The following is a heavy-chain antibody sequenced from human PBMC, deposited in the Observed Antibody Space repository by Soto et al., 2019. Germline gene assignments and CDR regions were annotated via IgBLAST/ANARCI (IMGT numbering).Heavy chain of an antibody. CDR1: GFTFNMYA. V-gene: IGHV3-23*01. D-gene: IGHD1-1*01. Sequence: EVQLSESGGGVAQPGGSLRLSCAASGFTFNMYAMSWVRQAPGKGLEWVSGIGGSGANTFYADFVKGRFTISRDNSKTPLYAQRATRRAVDTGIYYWARTIAGYFQAGAYWGQGTLVTVSS. CDR2: IGGSGANT. J-gene: IGHJ4*02. CDR3: ARTIAGYFQAGAY.